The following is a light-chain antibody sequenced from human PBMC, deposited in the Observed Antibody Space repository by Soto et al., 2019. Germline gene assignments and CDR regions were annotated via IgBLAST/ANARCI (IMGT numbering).Light chain of an antibody. CDR2: GAS. CDR1: QSVSSN. Sequence: EIVMTQSPATLSVSPGEKATLSCRASQSVSSNLAWYQQKPGQAPRLLIYGASTRATGIPARFSGSGSGTEFTITSSSLQYEDFAVYYCQQYNNWPPCTVGQGTKLEIK. J-gene: IGKJ2*02. V-gene: IGKV3-15*01. CDR3: QQYNNWPPCT.